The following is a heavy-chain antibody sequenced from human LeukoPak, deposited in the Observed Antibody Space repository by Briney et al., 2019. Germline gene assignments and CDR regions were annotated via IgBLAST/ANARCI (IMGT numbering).Heavy chain of an antibody. CDR3: ARGYAVAGSYYGMDV. CDR2: INTNTGNP. CDR1: GYTFTSYA. J-gene: IGHJ6*02. V-gene: IGHV7-4-1*02. Sequence: ASVKVSCKASGYTFTSYAMNWVRQAPGQGLEWMGWINTNTGNPTYAQGFTGRFVFSLDTSVSTAYLQISSLKAEDTAVYYCARGYAVAGSYYGMDVWGQGTTVTVSS. D-gene: IGHD6-19*01.